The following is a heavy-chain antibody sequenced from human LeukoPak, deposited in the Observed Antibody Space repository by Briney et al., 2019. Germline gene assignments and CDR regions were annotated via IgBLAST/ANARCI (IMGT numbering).Heavy chain of an antibody. CDR3: VRGSTYYDIFLTEEGLEGSDY. D-gene: IGHD3-9*01. CDR1: GSTFSSYA. Sequence: GGSLRLSCSASGSTFSSYAMHWVRQAPGKGLEYVSAISSNGGSTYYADSVKGRFTISRDNSKNTLYLQMSSLRAEDTAVYYCVRGSTYYDIFLTEEGLEGSDYWGQGTLVTVSS. J-gene: IGHJ4*02. CDR2: ISSNGGST. V-gene: IGHV3-64D*06.